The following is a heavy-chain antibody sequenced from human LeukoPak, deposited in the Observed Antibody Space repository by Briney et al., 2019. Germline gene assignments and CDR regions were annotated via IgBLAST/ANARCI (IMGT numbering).Heavy chain of an antibody. CDR1: SGSISTSNYY. J-gene: IGHJ5*02. V-gene: IGHV4-39*07. D-gene: IGHD2-2*01. CDR2: IFYSGST. Sequence: SETLSLTCTVSSGSISTSNYYWGWVRQPPGKALEWIGNIFYSGSTYYSPSLKSRVTISLDTSKNQFSLRLSSVTATDTAVYYCARTPAAMFWFDPWGQGTLVTVSS. CDR3: ARTPAAMFWFDP.